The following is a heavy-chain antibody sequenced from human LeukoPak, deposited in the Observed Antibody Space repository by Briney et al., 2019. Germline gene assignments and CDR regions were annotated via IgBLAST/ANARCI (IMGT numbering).Heavy chain of an antibody. D-gene: IGHD6-13*01. CDR1: GFIFSSYG. CDR2: IRYDGSNK. V-gene: IGHV3-30*02. CDR3: AKAPKAYSSSWYNWFDP. J-gene: IGHJ5*02. Sequence: PGGSLRLSCTASGFIFSSYGMHWVRQAPGKGLEWVAFIRYDGSNKYYADSVKGRFTISRDNSKNTLYLQMNSLRAKDTAVYYCAKAPKAYSSSWYNWFDPWGQGTLVTVSS.